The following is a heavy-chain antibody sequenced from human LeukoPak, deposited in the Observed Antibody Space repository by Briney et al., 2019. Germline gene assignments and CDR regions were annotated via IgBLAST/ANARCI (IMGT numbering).Heavy chain of an antibody. CDR2: IYYSGST. Sequence: SETLSLTCTVSGGSISSYYWSWIRQPPGKGLEWIGYIYYSGSTNYNPSLTSRVTMSVDTSKNQFSLKLSSVTAANTAVYYCARGTRYCTNGVCYHPPFDYWGQGTLVTVSS. J-gene: IGHJ4*02. CDR1: GGSISSYY. D-gene: IGHD2-8*01. V-gene: IGHV4-59*12. CDR3: ARGTRYCTNGVCYHPPFDY.